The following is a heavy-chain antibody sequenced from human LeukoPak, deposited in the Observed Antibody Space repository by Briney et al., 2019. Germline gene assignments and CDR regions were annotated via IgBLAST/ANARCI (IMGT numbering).Heavy chain of an antibody. CDR2: ISTGSGTL. J-gene: IGHJ4*02. Sequence: SGGSLRLSCVASGFTFSTYSMNWVRQAPGKGLEWVSYISTGSGTLYNADSVKGRFTISRDNAKNSLYLQMNNLRDEDTAVYYCARDHNWAFDYWGQGTLVTVSS. CDR3: ARDHNWAFDY. V-gene: IGHV3-48*02. CDR1: GFTFSTYS. D-gene: IGHD1-20*01.